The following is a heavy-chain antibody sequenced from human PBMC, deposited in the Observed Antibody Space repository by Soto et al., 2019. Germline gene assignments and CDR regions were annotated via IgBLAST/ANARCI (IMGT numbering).Heavy chain of an antibody. Sequence: GGSLRLSCTASGFTVSAYSVNWVRQAPGKGLEWISYISSTGDLILYADSVKGRFTIARDIANNSLYLQMDSLRDEDTAVYYCATWAIAVGGEGYWGQGTLVTVSS. CDR1: GFTVSAYS. CDR3: ATWAIAVGGEGY. V-gene: IGHV3-48*02. J-gene: IGHJ4*02. D-gene: IGHD2-21*01. CDR2: ISSTGDLI.